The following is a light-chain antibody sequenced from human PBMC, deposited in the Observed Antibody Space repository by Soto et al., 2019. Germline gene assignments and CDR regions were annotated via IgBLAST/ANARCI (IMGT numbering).Light chain of an antibody. CDR2: KAS. Sequence: VNWMTRSASLLSASTGDRVTVSCRMSQGISGYLAWYQQKPGKAPKLLIYKASTLKSGVPSRFSGSGSGTEFTLTISSLQPDDFATYYCQHYNSYLEAFGQVTK. CDR1: QGISGY. J-gene: IGKJ1*01. CDR3: QHYNSYLEA. V-gene: IGKV1D-8*03.